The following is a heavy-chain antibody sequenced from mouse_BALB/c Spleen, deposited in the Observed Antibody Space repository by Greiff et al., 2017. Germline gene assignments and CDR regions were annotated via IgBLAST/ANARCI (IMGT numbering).Heavy chain of an antibody. CDR3: AREGFTTVVAYYFDY. CDR1: GFSLTSYG. D-gene: IGHD1-1*01. J-gene: IGHJ2*01. V-gene: IGHV2-9*02. Sequence: VQGVESGPGLVAPSQSLSITCTVSGFSLTSYGVHWVRQPPGKGLEWLGVIWAGGSTNYNSALMSRLSISKDNSKSQVFLKMNSLQTDDTAMYYCAREGFTTVVAYYFDYWGQGTTLTVSS. CDR2: IWAGGST.